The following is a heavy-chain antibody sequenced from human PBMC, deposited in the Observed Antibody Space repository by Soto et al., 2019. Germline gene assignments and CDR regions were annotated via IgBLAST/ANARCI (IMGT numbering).Heavy chain of an antibody. CDR2: ISSSSDTI. CDR3: ARGGDYFDY. D-gene: IGHD3-10*01. Sequence: SLRLSCAASGFIFSDYYMNWLRQAPGKGLEWVSYISSSSDTIYYADSVRGRFTISRDNAKNSLYLQMNSLRAEDTAVYYCARGGDYFDYWGQGTLVTAPQ. V-gene: IGHV3-11*01. CDR1: GFIFSDYY. J-gene: IGHJ4*02.